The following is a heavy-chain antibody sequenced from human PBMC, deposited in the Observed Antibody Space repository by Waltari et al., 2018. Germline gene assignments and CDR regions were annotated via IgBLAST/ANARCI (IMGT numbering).Heavy chain of an antibody. CDR1: GGSFSGYY. V-gene: IGHV4-34*01. CDR2: INHSGST. D-gene: IGHD2-21*01. J-gene: IGHJ3*02. CDR3: ARHQDCGGDCYALAFDI. Sequence: QVQLQQWGAGLLKPSETLSLTCAVYGGSFSGYYWSWIRPPPGKGLEWIGEINHSGSTNYNPSLKSRVTISVDTSKNQFSLKLSSVTAADTAVYYCARHQDCGGDCYALAFDIWDQGTMVTVSS.